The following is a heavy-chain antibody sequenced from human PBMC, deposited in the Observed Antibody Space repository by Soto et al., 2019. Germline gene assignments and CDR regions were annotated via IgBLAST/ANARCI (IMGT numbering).Heavy chain of an antibody. CDR2: ISAYNGNT. CDR3: AIPLYDGSGGDHAFDI. V-gene: IGHV1-18*01. CDR1: GYTFTSYG. J-gene: IGHJ3*02. Sequence: QVQLVQSGAEVKKPGASVKVSCKASGYTFTSYGISWVRQAPGQGLEWMGWISAYNGNTNYAQKLQGRVTMTTDTSTSTAYMELRSLRSDETAVYYCAIPLYDGSGGDHAFDIWGQGTMVTVSS. D-gene: IGHD3-10*01.